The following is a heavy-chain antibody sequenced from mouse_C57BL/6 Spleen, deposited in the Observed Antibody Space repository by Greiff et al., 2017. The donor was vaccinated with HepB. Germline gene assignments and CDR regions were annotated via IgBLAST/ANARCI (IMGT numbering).Heavy chain of an antibody. CDR2: ISDGGSYT. Sequence: EVMLVESGGGLVKPGGSLKLSCAASGFTFSSYAMSWVRQTPEKRLEWVATISDGGSYTYYPDNVKGRFTISRDNAKNNLYLQMSHLKSEDTAMYYCARDDGICFAYWGQGTLVTVSA. CDR3: ARDDGICFAY. CDR1: GFTFSSYA. V-gene: IGHV5-4*01. J-gene: IGHJ3*01. D-gene: IGHD2-3*01.